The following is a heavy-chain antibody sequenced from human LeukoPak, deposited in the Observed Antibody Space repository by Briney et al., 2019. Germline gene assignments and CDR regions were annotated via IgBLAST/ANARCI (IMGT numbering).Heavy chain of an antibody. CDR3: ARGYCSSTSCYVDAGAWFDP. V-gene: IGHV7-4-1*02. J-gene: IGHJ5*02. CDR1: GYTFTTYA. D-gene: IGHD2-2*01. CDR2: INTNTGNP. Sequence: ASVKVSCKASGYTFTTYAINWVRQAPGQGLEWMGWINTNTGNPTYAQGFTGRFVFSLDTSVSTAYLQISSLKAEDTAVYYCARGYCSSTSCYVDAGAWFDPWGQGTLVTVSS.